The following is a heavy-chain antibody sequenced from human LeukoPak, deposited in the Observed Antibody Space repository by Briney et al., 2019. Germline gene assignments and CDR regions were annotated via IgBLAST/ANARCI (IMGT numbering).Heavy chain of an antibody. Sequence: SETLSLTCIVSGGSISSYYWSWIRQPPGKGLEWIAYIHYSGSSNYNPSHKRRVTVSVATSRNEFSLQLSSVPAADTAVYYCARGFYDGDGYSSPFDHWGQGTLVTVSS. CDR3: ARGFYDGDGYSSPFDH. CDR1: GGSISSYY. D-gene: IGHD3-22*01. J-gene: IGHJ4*02. CDR2: IHYSGSS. V-gene: IGHV4-59*08.